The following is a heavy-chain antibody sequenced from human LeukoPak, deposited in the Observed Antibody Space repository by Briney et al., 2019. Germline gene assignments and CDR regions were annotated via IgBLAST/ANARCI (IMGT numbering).Heavy chain of an antibody. J-gene: IGHJ4*02. CDR1: GFTFSRNP. CDR2: ISGNGLGT. Sequence: GGSLRLSCAASGFTFSRNPMNWVRQAPGKGLEWVAAISGNGLGTYYADSVKGRFNISRDNSRNTLYLQMNSLRIQDTAFYYCAKDANYLRSSGYLIPIDFWGQGTLVTVSS. CDR3: AKDANYLRSSGYLIPIDF. V-gene: IGHV3-23*01. D-gene: IGHD3-22*01.